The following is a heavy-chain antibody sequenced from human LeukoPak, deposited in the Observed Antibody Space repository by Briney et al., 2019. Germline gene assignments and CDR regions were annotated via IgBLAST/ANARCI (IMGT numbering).Heavy chain of an antibody. CDR1: GGSISRYY. J-gene: IGHJ6*03. CDR2: IYYSGST. V-gene: IGHV4-59*08. CDR3: ARRGRYCSSTSCYGGPYYYYYYMDV. D-gene: IGHD2-2*01. Sequence: SESLSLTCTVSGGSISRYYWSWIRQPPGKGLEWVGYIYYSGSTNYNPSLKSRVTILVDTSKNQFSLKLSSVTAADTAVYYCARRGRYCSSTSCYGGPYYYYYYMDVWGKGTTVTVSS.